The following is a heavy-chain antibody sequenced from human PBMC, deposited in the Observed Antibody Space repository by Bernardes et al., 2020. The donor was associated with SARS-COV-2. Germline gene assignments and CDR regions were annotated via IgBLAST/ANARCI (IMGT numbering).Heavy chain of an antibody. CDR1: GGSFSGYY. V-gene: IGHV4-34*01. J-gene: IGHJ6*02. CDR3: ARGRGSSWPTHYYYYYGMDV. D-gene: IGHD6-13*01. Sequence: ETLSLTCAVYGGSFSGYYWSWIRQPPGKGLEWIGEINHSGSTNYNPSLKSRVTISVDTSKNQFSLKLSSVTAADTAVYYCARGRGSSWPTHYYYYYGMDVWGQGTTVTVSS. CDR2: INHSGST.